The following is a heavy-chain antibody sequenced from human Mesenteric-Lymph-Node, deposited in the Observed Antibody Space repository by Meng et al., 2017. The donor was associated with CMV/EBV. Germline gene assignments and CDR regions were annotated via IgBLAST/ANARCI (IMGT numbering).Heavy chain of an antibody. D-gene: IGHD2-21*01. CDR3: ARDWPGAMVFPA. J-gene: IGHJ6*02. Sequence: GGSLRLSCAASGFTFSSHWMSWVRQAPGEGLEWVTLIKEDGSEKYYVDSVKGRFTVSRDNAKNSLYLQMDSLRVEDTAVYYCARDWPGAMVFPAWGQGTTVTVSS. V-gene: IGHV3-7*01. CDR1: GFTFSSHW. CDR2: IKEDGSEK.